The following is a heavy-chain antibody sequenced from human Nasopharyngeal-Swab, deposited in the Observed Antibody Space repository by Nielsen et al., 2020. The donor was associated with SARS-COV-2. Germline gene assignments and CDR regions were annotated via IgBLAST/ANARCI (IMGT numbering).Heavy chain of an antibody. D-gene: IGHD3-3*01. CDR2: INEDGSEK. CDR3: ARDGLDYDFWSAYFMDV. J-gene: IGHJ6*02. Sequence: GESLKISCAASGFSFNSYWMSWVRQTPGKGLEWVANINEDGSEKYYVDSVKGRFTISRDNAKNSLYLQMNSLRAEDTAVYYCARDGLDYDFWSAYFMDVWGQGTTVIVS. V-gene: IGHV3-7*01. CDR1: GFSFNSYW.